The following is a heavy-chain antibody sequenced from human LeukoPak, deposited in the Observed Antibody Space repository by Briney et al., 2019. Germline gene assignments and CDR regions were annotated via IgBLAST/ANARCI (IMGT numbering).Heavy chain of an antibody. Sequence: ASVKVSCKASGYTFTSYGISWVRQAPGQGLEWMGWISAYNGNTNYAQKLQGRVTMTTDTSTSTAYMELRSLRSDDTAVYYCVRDPRDIVVVPAVINFDYWGQGTLVTVSS. J-gene: IGHJ4*02. CDR2: ISAYNGNT. CDR3: VRDPRDIVVVPAVINFDY. D-gene: IGHD2-2*01. CDR1: GYTFTSYG. V-gene: IGHV1-18*04.